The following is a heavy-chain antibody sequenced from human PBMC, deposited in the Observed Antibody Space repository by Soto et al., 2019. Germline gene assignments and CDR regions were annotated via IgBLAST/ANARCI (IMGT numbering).Heavy chain of an antibody. J-gene: IGHJ6*02. CDR1: GGSISSGDYY. CDR3: ARDPIDYSNYGYYYYGMGV. Sequence: PSETLSLTCTVSGGSISSGDYYWSWIRQPPGKGLEWIGYIYYSGSTYYNPSLKSRITISVDTSKNQFSLKLSSVTAADTAVYYCARDPIDYSNYGYYYYGMGVWGQGTTVTVSS. V-gene: IGHV4-30-4*01. D-gene: IGHD4-4*01. CDR2: IYYSGST.